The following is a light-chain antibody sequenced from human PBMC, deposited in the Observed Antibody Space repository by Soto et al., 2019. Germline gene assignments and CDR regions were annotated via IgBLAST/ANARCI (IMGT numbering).Light chain of an antibody. J-gene: IGKJ4*01. CDR3: QQYGSSLGVT. CDR2: GAS. Sequence: EIVLTQSPGTLSLSPGERATLSCRASQSVSSSYLAWYQQKPGQAPRLLIYGASSRATGIPDRFSGSGSGTEFTLTISRLESEDFAVYYCQQYGSSLGVTFGGGTKVDI. V-gene: IGKV3-20*01. CDR1: QSVSSSY.